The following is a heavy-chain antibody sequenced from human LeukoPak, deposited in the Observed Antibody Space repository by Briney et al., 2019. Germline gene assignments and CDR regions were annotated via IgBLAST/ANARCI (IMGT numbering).Heavy chain of an antibody. CDR1: XXXXXXXY. CDR3: AXXXXXXXXDI. Sequence: YXXXXXXXYXXWIRQPPGXGLEWIGEINHSGSTNYNPSLKSRVTISVDTSXNQFSLKLSSVTAADTAVYYCAXXXXXXXXDIWXXXXXVTVSS. J-gene: IGHJ3*02. CDR2: INHSGST. V-gene: IGHV4-34*01.